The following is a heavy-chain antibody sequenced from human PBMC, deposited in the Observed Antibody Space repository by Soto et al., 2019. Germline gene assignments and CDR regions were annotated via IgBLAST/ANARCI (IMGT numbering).Heavy chain of an antibody. J-gene: IGHJ6*02. CDR3: ARDHVAAAENYYYYGMDV. Sequence: QVQLVQSGAEVKKPGASVKVSCKASGYTFTGYYMHWVRQAPGQGLEWMGWINPNSGGTNYAQKFQGWVTMTRDTSISTAYMELSRLRSDDTAVYYCARDHVAAAENYYYYGMDVWGQGTTVTVSS. CDR1: GYTFTGYY. V-gene: IGHV1-2*04. D-gene: IGHD6-13*01. CDR2: INPNSGGT.